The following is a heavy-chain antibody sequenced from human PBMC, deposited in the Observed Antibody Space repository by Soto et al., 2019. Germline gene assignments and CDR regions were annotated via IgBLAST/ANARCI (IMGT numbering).Heavy chain of an antibody. D-gene: IGHD6-19*01. CDR1: GFTFSTYA. J-gene: IGHJ4*02. CDR3: AKESSSGWSFDY. V-gene: IGHV3-23*01. CDR2: ISGSGDST. Sequence: EVQLLESGGGLVQPGGSLRLSCAASGFTFSTYAMNWVRQAPGKGLEWVSGISGSGDSTYYADSVKGRFTVSRDNSKNTRYLKMISLRAEDTAVFYCAKESSSGWSFDYGGQGTLVTVSS.